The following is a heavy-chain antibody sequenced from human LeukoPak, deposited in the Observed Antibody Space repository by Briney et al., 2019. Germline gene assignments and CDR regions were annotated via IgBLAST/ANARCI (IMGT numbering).Heavy chain of an antibody. D-gene: IGHD3-9*01. CDR1: GYTFTSYG. Sequence: ASVKVSCKASGYTFTSYGISWVRQAPGQGLEWMGWSSAYNGNTNYAQKLQGRVTMTTDTSTSTAYMELRSLRSDDTAVYYCARDPLGPGTTITRFDPWGQGTLVTVSS. CDR2: SSAYNGNT. CDR3: ARDPLGPGTTITRFDP. J-gene: IGHJ5*02. V-gene: IGHV1-18*01.